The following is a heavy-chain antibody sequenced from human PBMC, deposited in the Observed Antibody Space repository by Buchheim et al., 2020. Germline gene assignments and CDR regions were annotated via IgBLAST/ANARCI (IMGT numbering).Heavy chain of an antibody. V-gene: IGHV3-48*01. CDR3: ARDRVAGTTSPDPFDP. Sequence: EVHLVESGGGLVQPGGSLRLSCAASGFTFSSYSMNWVRQAPGKGLEWISYISGSGSIIYYAESVKGRFTISRDNAENSVYLQMNSLRAEDTALYYCARDRVAGTTSPDPFDPWGQGTL. CDR1: GFTFSSYS. J-gene: IGHJ5*02. CDR2: ISGSGSII. D-gene: IGHD6-19*01.